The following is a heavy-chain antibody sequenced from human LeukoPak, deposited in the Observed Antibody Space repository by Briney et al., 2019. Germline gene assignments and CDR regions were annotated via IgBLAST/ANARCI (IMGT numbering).Heavy chain of an antibody. CDR1: GFTVSSNY. CDR3: ARLQGYYDSSGYYYGGMDV. D-gene: IGHD3-22*01. Sequence: GGSLRLSCAASGFTVSSNYMSWVRQAPGKGLEWVSVIYSGGSTYYADSVKGRFTISRDNSKNTLYLQMNSLRAEDTAVYYCARLQGYYDSSGYYYGGMDVWGQGTTVTVSS. J-gene: IGHJ6*02. V-gene: IGHV3-53*01. CDR2: IYSGGST.